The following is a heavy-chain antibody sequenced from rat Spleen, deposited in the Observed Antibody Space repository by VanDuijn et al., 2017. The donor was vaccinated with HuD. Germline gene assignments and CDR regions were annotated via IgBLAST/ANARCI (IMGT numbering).Heavy chain of an antibody. CDR1: GFTFSNYG. CDR3: ATNNWDY. J-gene: IGHJ2*01. V-gene: IGHV5-62*01. Sequence: VQLVESGGGLVQPGKSLKLSCSASGFTFSNYGMHWIRQAPGKGLDWVAYISNTGGTVYTDAVKGRFTISRDNAKNTLYLQFNSLRSEDTALYYCATNNWDYWGQGLMVTVSS. CDR2: ISNTGGT. D-gene: IGHD1-10*01.